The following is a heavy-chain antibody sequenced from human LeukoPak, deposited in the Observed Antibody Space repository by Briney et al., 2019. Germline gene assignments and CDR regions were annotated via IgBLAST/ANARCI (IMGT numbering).Heavy chain of an antibody. V-gene: IGHV3-30*04. J-gene: IGHJ4*02. CDR3: ATTFRGVIITRLDY. CDR2: ISHDEKNK. CDR1: GFSSSGYA. Sequence: GRSLRLSCAASGFSSSGYAMHWVRRTPGKGLEWVAVISHDEKNKFYAESVKGRFTISRDNSKNTLFLEMNSLRPEDTAFYYCATTFRGVIITRLDYWGQGTLVTVSS. D-gene: IGHD3-10*01.